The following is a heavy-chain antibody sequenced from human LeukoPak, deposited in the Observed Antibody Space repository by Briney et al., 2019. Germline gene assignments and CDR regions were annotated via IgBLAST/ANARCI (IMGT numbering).Heavy chain of an antibody. V-gene: IGHV3-13*01. Sequence: SGGSLRLSCAASGFTFIDYDMHWVRQVIGKGLEWVSAIGIRGDTHYSGSVKGRFTISRENAESSLYLQMNSLRAEDTAVYYCARAAADRGWELQYWGQGTLVTVSS. CDR3: ARAAADRGWELQY. CDR2: IGIRGDT. J-gene: IGHJ4*02. CDR1: GFTFIDYD. D-gene: IGHD1-26*01.